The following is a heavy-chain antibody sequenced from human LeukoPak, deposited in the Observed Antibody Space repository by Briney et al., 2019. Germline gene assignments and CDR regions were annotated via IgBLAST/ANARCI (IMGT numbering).Heavy chain of an antibody. D-gene: IGHD6-19*01. CDR3: AKDVVPDSGWDLDY. V-gene: IGHV3-23*01. J-gene: IGHJ4*02. CDR2: IYPSGDST. Sequence: GGSLRLSCAASGFTFGTYSMTWVRQGPGKGLEWVSSIYPSGDSTFYADSVKGRFTISRDNSENTLYLQMSSLRTEDTAIYYCAKDVVPDSGWDLDYWGQGTLVTVSS. CDR1: GFTFGTYS.